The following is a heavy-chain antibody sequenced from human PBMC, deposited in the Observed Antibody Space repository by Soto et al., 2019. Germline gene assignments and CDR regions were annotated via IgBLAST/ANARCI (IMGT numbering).Heavy chain of an antibody. J-gene: IGHJ2*01. V-gene: IGHV1-58*01. Sequence: QMQLVQSGPEVKKPGTSVKVSCKASGFTFTSSAVQWVRQARGQRLEWIGWIVVGSGNTNYAQKFQERVTITRDMSTSTAYMELSSLRSDDTAVYYCAATPYSSGWYGWYFDLWGRGTLVTVSS. D-gene: IGHD6-19*01. CDR3: AATPYSSGWYGWYFDL. CDR1: GFTFTSSA. CDR2: IVVGSGNT.